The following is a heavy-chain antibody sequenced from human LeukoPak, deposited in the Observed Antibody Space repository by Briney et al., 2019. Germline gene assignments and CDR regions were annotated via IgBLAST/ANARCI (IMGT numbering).Heavy chain of an antibody. Sequence: GGSLRLSCEASGFTFNNYVMTWVRQAPGKGLEWVSSISASAAMTYYADSVKGRFTISRDNSKNTLYLQMNSLRAEDTAVYYCNSYYYDSSGYVDPWGQGTLVTVSS. V-gene: IGHV3-23*01. D-gene: IGHD3-22*01. J-gene: IGHJ5*02. CDR2: ISASAAMT. CDR3: NSYYYDSSGYVDP. CDR1: GFTFNNYV.